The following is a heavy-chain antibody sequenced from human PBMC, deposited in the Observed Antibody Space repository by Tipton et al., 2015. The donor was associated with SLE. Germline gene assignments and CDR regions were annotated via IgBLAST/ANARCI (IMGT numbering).Heavy chain of an antibody. D-gene: IGHD1-26*01. CDR2: ISYNGGT. Sequence: TLSLTCSVSGGSISSNYWIWIRQPPGKGLEWIGYISYNGGTNYNPSLKSRVTMSVDTSKNQFSLKLTSVTAADTAVYYCARVMTYDTYSHHAFDIWGQGTVVTVSS. J-gene: IGHJ3*02. CDR3: ARVMTYDTYSHHAFDI. V-gene: IGHV4-59*01. CDR1: GGSISSNY.